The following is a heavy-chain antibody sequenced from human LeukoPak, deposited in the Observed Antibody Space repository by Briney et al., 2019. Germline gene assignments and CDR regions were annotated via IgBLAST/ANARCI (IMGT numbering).Heavy chain of an antibody. Sequence: GGSLRLSCAASGFTFSNAWMSWVRQAAGQGLEWVGRIKSKTDGGTTDYAAPVKGRFTISRDDSKNTPYLQMNSLKTKDTGVYCCTTDLRVYTWNYGDRGKGYWGQGTLVTVSS. V-gene: IGHV3-15*01. CDR2: IKSKTDGGTT. CDR1: GFTFSNAW. D-gene: IGHD1-7*01. CDR3: TTDLRVYTWNYGDRGKGY. J-gene: IGHJ4*02.